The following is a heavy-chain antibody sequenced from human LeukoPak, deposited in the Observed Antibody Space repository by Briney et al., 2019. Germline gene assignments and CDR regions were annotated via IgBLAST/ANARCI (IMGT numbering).Heavy chain of an antibody. Sequence: GGSLRLSCAASGFTFDDYAMHWVRQAPGKGLEWVSGISWNSGSIGYADSVKGRFTISRDNAKNSLYLQMNSLRAEDMALYYCAKDINRWELLWPGGFDYWGQGTLVTVSS. CDR3: AKDINRWELLWPGGFDY. V-gene: IGHV3-9*03. D-gene: IGHD1-26*01. CDR1: GFTFDDYA. J-gene: IGHJ4*02. CDR2: ISWNSGSI.